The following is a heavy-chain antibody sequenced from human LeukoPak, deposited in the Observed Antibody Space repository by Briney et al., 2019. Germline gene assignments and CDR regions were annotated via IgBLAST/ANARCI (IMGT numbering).Heavy chain of an antibody. V-gene: IGHV3-23*01. CDR1: GFTFSSYA. J-gene: IGHJ4*02. Sequence: GGSLRLSCAASGFTFSSYAMSWVRQAPGKGLEWASAISGSGGSTYYADSVKGRFTISRDDSKNTLYLQMNSLRAEDTAVYYCAKGSDYYGSGSSGYWGQGTLVTVSS. CDR3: AKGSDYYGSGSSGY. D-gene: IGHD3-10*01. CDR2: ISGSGGST.